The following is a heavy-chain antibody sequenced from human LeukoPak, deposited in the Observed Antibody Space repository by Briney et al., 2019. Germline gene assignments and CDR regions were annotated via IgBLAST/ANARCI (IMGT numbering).Heavy chain of an antibody. CDR2: ISGSGGST. V-gene: IGHV3-23*01. Sequence: ETLSLTCAVSGDSISSSNWWSWVRQAPGKGLEWVSAISGSGGSTYYADSVKGRFTISRDNSKNTLYLQMNSLRAEDTAVYYCAKADLIIAAAGTQWGQGTLVTVSS. D-gene: IGHD6-13*01. J-gene: IGHJ4*02. CDR3: AKADLIIAAAGTQ. CDR1: GDSISSSNW.